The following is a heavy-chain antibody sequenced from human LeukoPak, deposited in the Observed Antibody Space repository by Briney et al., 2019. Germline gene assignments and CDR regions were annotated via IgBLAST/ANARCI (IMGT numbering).Heavy chain of an antibody. V-gene: IGHV4-39*01. Sequence: SETLSLTCTVSGGSISSSSYYWGWIRQPPGKGLEWIGNIYYSGSTYYNPSLKSRVTISVDTSKNQFSLKLSSVTAADTAVYYCARREAVAGTYYYYMDVWGKGTTVTVSS. CDR3: ARREAVAGTYYYYMDV. CDR1: GGSISSSSYY. CDR2: IYYSGST. J-gene: IGHJ6*03. D-gene: IGHD6-19*01.